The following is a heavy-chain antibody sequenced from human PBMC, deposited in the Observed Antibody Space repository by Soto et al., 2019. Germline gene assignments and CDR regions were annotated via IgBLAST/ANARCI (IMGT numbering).Heavy chain of an antibody. D-gene: IGHD3-22*01. V-gene: IGHV4-4*02. Sequence: QMELRESGPGLVKPSGTLSLTCAVSGASISSSNWWRGVRPHQGGGLEWIGEISHSGSTNYNTSLKSPVTISVAKHKNPFALKLSSVTAADTAVYYCASMSHSSGYDYWGQGTLVTVSS. CDR2: ISHSGST. CDR1: GASISSSNW. J-gene: IGHJ4*02. CDR3: ASMSHSSGYDY.